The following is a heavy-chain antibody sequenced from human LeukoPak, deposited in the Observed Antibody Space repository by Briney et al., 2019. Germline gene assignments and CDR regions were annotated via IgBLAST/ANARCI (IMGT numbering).Heavy chain of an antibody. D-gene: IGHD2-2*03. CDR2: IYYSGST. Sequence: SGTLSLTCTVSGGSISSYYWSWIRQPPGKGLEWIGYIYYSGSTNYNPSLKSRVTISVDTSKNQFSLKLSSVTAADTAVYYCARHALGYCSSTSCLSFDYWGQGTLVTVSS. CDR1: GGSISSYY. V-gene: IGHV4-59*08. CDR3: ARHALGYCSSTSCLSFDY. J-gene: IGHJ4*02.